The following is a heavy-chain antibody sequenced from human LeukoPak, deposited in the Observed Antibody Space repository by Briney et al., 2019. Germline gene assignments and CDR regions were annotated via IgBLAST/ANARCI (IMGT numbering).Heavy chain of an antibody. D-gene: IGHD3-10*01. J-gene: IGHJ4*02. V-gene: IGHV4-34*01. CDR2: INHSGST. Sequence: SSETLSLTCAVYGGSFSGYYWSWIRQPPGKGLEWIGEINHSGSTNYNPSLKSRVTISVDTSKNQFSLKLSSVTAADTAVYYCARVAYYGSGVGYFDYWGQGTLVTVSS. CDR1: GGSFSGYY. CDR3: ARVAYYGSGVGYFDY.